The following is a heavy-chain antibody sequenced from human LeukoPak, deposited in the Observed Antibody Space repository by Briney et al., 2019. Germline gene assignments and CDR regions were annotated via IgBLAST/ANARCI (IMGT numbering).Heavy chain of an antibody. CDR2: IYYSGST. CDR1: GCSISSYY. Sequence: SETLSLTCTVSGCSISSYYWSWLRQPPGKGLEWIGYIYYSGSTNYNPSLKSRVTISVDTSKNQFSLKLSSVTAADTAVYYGARQGTMVRGVAELYNWCDPWGQGTLVTVS. D-gene: IGHD3-10*01. CDR3: ARQGTMVRGVAELYNWCDP. J-gene: IGHJ5*02. V-gene: IGHV4-59*08.